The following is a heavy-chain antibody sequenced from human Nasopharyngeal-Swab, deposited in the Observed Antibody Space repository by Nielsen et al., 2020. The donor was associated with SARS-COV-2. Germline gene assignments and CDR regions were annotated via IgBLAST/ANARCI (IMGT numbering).Heavy chain of an antibody. CDR2: IWYDGSIK. V-gene: IGHV3-33*01. Sequence: GESLKISCAASGFTFSSYGMHWVRQAPGKGLEWVAVIWYDGSIKYYADSVKGRFTISRDNSKNTLYLQMNSLRAEDTAVYYCARDSIAARLDPWGQGTLVTVSS. CDR1: GFTFSSYG. CDR3: ARDSIAARLDP. D-gene: IGHD6-6*01. J-gene: IGHJ5*02.